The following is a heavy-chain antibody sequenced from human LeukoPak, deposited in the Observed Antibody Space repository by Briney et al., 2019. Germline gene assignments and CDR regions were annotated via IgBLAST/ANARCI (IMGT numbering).Heavy chain of an antibody. CDR3: ARGGGVMDV. J-gene: IGHJ6*04. Sequence: SQTLSLTCAISGDSVSSNSAGWSWIRQSPSRGLEWLGRTYYRSKWYNDYAVSVKSRMTINPDTSKNQFSLQLNSVTPEDTAVYYCARGGGVMDVWGKGTTVTVSS. CDR2: TYYRSKWYN. D-gene: IGHD3-10*01. CDR1: GDSVSSNSAG. V-gene: IGHV6-1*01.